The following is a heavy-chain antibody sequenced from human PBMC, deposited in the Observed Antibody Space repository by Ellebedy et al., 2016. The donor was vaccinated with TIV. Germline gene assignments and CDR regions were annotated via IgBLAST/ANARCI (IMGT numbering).Heavy chain of an antibody. CDR1: GGSISSYY. CDR3: ARDPIGYIDAFDI. D-gene: IGHD5-18*01. Sequence: SETLSLTCTVSGGSISSYYWSWIRQPPGKGLEWIGYIYYSGSTNYNPSLKSRVTISVDTSKNSLYLQMNSLRAEDTAVYYCARDPIGYIDAFDIWGQGTMVTVSS. V-gene: IGHV4-59*12. CDR2: IYYSGST. J-gene: IGHJ3*02.